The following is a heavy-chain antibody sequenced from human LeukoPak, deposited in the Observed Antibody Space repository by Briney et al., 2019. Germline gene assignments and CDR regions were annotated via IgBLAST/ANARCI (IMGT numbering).Heavy chain of an antibody. J-gene: IGHJ6*02. V-gene: IGHV1-18*01. CDR1: GYTFTSIG. CDR3: ARDYSIRVAASSYGMDV. Sequence: ASVKVPCKGSGYTFTSIGLSWVRQAPGQGLEWMGWIDNYSGDTEYAQNFQGRVTMTTDTTTSTAYMELRSLRSDDTAVYYCARDYSIRVAASSYGMDVWGQGTTVTVSS. D-gene: IGHD6-19*01. CDR2: IDNYSGDT.